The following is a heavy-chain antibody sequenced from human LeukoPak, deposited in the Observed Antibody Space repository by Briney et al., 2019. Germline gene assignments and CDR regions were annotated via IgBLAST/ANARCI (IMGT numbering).Heavy chain of an antibody. CDR3: ARAGYCSGGTCYSGSFDY. CDR1: GGSISSYY. D-gene: IGHD2-15*01. V-gene: IGHV4-59*12. Sequence: SETLSLTCTVSGGSISSYYWTWLRQPPGKGLEWVGYFYHSGSSNYNPSLKSRVTISGDTSKNQFSLNLTSVTAADTAVYYCARAGYCSGGTCYSGSFDYWGQGTLVTVSS. J-gene: IGHJ4*02. CDR2: FYHSGSS.